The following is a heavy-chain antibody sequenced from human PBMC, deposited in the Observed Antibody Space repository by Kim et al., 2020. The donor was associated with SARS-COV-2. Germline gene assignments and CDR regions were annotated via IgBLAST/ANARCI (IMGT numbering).Heavy chain of an antibody. D-gene: IGHD5-18*01. V-gene: IGHV3-30*18. CDR1: GFTFSSYG. J-gene: IGHJ6*02. Sequence: GGSLRLSCAASGFTFSSYGMHWVRQAPGKGLEWVAVISYDGSNKYYADSVKGRFTISRDNSKNTLYLQMNSLRAEDTAVYYCAKKLRYTAIGMDVWGQGTTVTVSS. CDR2: ISYDGSNK. CDR3: AKKLRYTAIGMDV.